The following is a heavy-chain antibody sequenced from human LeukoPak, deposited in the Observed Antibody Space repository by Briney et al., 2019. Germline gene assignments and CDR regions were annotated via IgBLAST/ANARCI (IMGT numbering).Heavy chain of an antibody. CDR2: ISSSSSYI. CDR1: GFTFSSYS. Sequence: GGSLRLSCAASGFTFSSYSMNWVRQAPGKGLEWVSSISSSSSYIYYADSVKGRFTISRGNAKNSLYLQMNSLRAEDTAVYYCARDVLSYDILTGYLFGGNWGQGTLVTVSS. D-gene: IGHD3-9*01. CDR3: ARDVLSYDILTGYLFGGN. J-gene: IGHJ4*02. V-gene: IGHV3-21*01.